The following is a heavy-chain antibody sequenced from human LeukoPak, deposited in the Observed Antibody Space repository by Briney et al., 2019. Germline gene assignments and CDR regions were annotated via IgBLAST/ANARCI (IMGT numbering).Heavy chain of an antibody. CDR3: AGGGYTYGYDY. CDR1: GITFSNYW. D-gene: IGHD5-18*01. V-gene: IGHV3-7*03. J-gene: IGHJ4*02. CDR2: IKPDGSDK. Sequence: GGSLRLSCAASGITFSNYWMTWVRQAPGKGQEWVPNIKPDGSDKYYVDSVKGRFTISRDNSKNALYLEMNSGRAEDTALYYCAGGGYTYGYDYWGQGTLVTVSS.